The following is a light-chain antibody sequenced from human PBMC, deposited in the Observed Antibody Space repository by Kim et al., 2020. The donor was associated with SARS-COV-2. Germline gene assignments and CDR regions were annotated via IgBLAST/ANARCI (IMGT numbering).Light chain of an antibody. V-gene: IGLV3-19*01. J-gene: IGLJ2*01. Sequence: SSELTQDPAVSVALGQTVRITCQGDSLRNYYATWYQQKPGQAPLLVIYGKDNRPSGIPDRFSGSYSGNTASLTITGAQAKDEADFYCESRDSSGSVVFGGGTQLTVL. CDR1: SLRNYY. CDR3: ESRDSSGSVV. CDR2: GKD.